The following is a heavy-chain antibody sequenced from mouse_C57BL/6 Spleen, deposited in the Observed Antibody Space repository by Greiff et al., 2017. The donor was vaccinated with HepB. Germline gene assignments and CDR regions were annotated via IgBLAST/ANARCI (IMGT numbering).Heavy chain of an antibody. Sequence: EVMLVESGGGLVKPGGSLKLSCAASGFTFSSYAMSWVRQTPEKRLEWVATISDGGSYTYYPDNVKGRFTISRDNAKNNLYLQMSHLKSEDTARYYWAREGLRPYLDYGGQGTTLTVSS. V-gene: IGHV5-4*01. CDR2: ISDGGSYT. D-gene: IGHD2-4*01. CDR1: GFTFSSYA. CDR3: AREGLRPYLDY. J-gene: IGHJ2*01.